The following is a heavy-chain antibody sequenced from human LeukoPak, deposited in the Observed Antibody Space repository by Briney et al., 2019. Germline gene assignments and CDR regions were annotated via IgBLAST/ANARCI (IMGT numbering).Heavy chain of an antibody. CDR2: IYYSGSP. CDR3: ARNIELDS. V-gene: IGHV4-59*01. CDR1: GGSISSYY. Sequence: SETLSLACTVSGGSISSYYWSWIRQPPGTGLEWIGYIYYSGSPNYNPSLKSRVTISVDTSKNQFSLKLSSVTAADTAVYYCARNIELDSWGQGTLVTVSS. J-gene: IGHJ4*02.